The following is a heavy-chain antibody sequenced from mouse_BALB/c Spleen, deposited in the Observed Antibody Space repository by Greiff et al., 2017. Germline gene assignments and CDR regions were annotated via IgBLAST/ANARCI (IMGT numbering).Heavy chain of an antibody. CDR2: ISYSGST. CDR1: GYSITSDYA. CDR3: ARNFDV. J-gene: IGHJ1*01. V-gene: IGHV3-2*02. Sequence: DVKLVESGPGLVKPSQSLSLTCTVTGYSITSDYAWNWIRQFPGNKLEWMGYISYSGSTSYNPSLKSRISITRDTSKNQFFLQLNSVTTEDTATYYCARNFDVWGAGTTVTVSS.